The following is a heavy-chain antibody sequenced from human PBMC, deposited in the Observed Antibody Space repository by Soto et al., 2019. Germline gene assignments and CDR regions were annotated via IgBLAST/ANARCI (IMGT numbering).Heavy chain of an antibody. CDR3: ARRGYSGYDLALDY. Sequence: EVQLVGSGGGLVKPGGSLRLCCAASGFTFSSFTMTWVRQAPGKGLEWVSSISTGSSYIYYADSVKGRFTISRDNAKNSLYLQMNSLRAEDTSVYYCARRGYSGYDLALDYWGQGTLVTVSS. D-gene: IGHD5-12*01. CDR1: GFTFSSFT. CDR2: ISTGSSYI. V-gene: IGHV3-21*01. J-gene: IGHJ4*02.